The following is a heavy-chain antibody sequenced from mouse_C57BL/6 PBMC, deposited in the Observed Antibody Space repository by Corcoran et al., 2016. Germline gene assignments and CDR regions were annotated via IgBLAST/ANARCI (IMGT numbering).Heavy chain of an antibody. J-gene: IGHJ4*01. Sequence: VQLKQSGAELVRPGASVKLSCKASGYTFTDYYINWVKQRPGQGLEWIGRIDPEDGETKYAPKFQGKATITADTSSNTAYLQLSSLTSEDTAVYYCASTGNYAMDYWGQGTSVTVSS. CDR3: ASTGNYAMDY. D-gene: IGHD1-1*01. V-gene: IGHV14-2*01. CDR1: GYTFTDYY. CDR2: IDPEDGET.